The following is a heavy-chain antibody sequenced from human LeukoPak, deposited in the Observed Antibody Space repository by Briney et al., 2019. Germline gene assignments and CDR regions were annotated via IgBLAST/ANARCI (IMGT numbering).Heavy chain of an antibody. CDR2: IKSKTDGGTT. D-gene: IGHD2-8*01. V-gene: IGHV3-15*01. J-gene: IGHJ4*02. CDR1: GFTFSNAW. Sequence: IPGGSLGLSCGASGFTFSNAWMSWVRQAPGKGLEWVGRIKSKTDGGTTDYAAPVKGRFTISRDDSKNTLFLQMNSLKTEDTAVYYCTTYPMMYAINYWGQGTLVTVSS. CDR3: TTYPMMYAINY.